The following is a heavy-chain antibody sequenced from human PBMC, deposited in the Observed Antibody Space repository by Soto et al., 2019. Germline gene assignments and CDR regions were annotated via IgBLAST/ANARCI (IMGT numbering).Heavy chain of an antibody. CDR3: AREYYYDSSGFDY. J-gene: IGHJ4*02. Sequence: WTWIRQHPPKGLEWIGYIYYSGSTYYNPSLKSRVTVSVDTSKNQFSLKLSSVTAADTAVYYCAREYYYDSSGFDYWGQGTLVTVSS. V-gene: IGHV4-31*02. D-gene: IGHD3-22*01. CDR2: IYYSGST.